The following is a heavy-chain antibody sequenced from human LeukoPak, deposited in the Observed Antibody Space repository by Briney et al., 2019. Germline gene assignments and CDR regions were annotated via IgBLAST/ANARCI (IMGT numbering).Heavy chain of an antibody. D-gene: IGHD3-10*01. CDR1: GFTFSSYS. CDR2: IYYSGST. V-gene: IGHV4-59*01. CDR3: ARRPVVRGIASGMDV. J-gene: IGHJ6*02. Sequence: LRLSCAASGFTFSSYSMNWARQAPGKGLEWIGYIYYSGSTNYNPSLKSRVTISVDTSKNQFSLKLSSVTAADTAVYYCARRPVVRGIASGMDVWGQGTTVTVSS.